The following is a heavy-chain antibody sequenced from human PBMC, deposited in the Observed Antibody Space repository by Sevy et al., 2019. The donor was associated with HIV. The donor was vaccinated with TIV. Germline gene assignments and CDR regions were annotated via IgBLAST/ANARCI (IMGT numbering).Heavy chain of an antibody. V-gene: IGHV4-34*01. J-gene: IGHJ3*02. D-gene: IGHD3-22*01. CDR1: GGTFSGYY. CDR2: INHSGST. CDR3: ARSLYSSGYYPDAFDI. Sequence: SETLSLTCAVYGGTFSGYYWSWIRQPPGKGLEWIGEINHSGSTNYNPSLKSRVTISADTSKNQFSLKLSSVTAADTAVYYCARSLYSSGYYPDAFDIWGQGTMVTVSS.